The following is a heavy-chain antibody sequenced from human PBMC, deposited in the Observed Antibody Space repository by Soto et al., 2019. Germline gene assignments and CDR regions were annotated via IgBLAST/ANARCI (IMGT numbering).Heavy chain of an antibody. CDR1: GYPVTAYY. D-gene: IGHD3-3*01. J-gene: IGHJ3*02. Sequence: VQSGAVVKKPGASVTVSCSASGYPVTAYYMHWVRQAPGRGLEWMGGINPATGAAKYTQTFQGRVTMTRGTSAGTVLLELWGPTSEDTVILLWARGEGVGVAGSAAFDMWVQGTLVTVSS. CDR3: ARGEGVGVAGSAAFDM. CDR2: INPATGAA. V-gene: IGHV1-2*05.